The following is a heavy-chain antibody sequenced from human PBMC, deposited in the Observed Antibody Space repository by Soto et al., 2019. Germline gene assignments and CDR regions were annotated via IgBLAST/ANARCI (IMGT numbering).Heavy chain of an antibody. CDR1: GYTFTSYT. V-gene: IGHV1-18*01. J-gene: IGHJ4*02. CDR2: IGPSSGNT. CDR3: ARDTGNFFDY. Sequence: ASVKVSCKASGYTFTSYTISWLRQAPGQGLEWVGWIGPSSGNTGSARNLQGRVTMTTDTSTSTAYMELRSLRSDDTAVCYCARDTGNFFDYWGQGTLVTVS.